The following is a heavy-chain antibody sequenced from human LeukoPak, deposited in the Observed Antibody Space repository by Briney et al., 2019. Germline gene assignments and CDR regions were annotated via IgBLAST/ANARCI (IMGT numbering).Heavy chain of an antibody. Sequence: SVKVSCKASGGTFSSYAISWVRQAPGQGVEWMGGIIPIFGTANYAQKFQGRVTITTDESTSTAYMELSSLRSEDTAVYYCASTRQGVVITYYFDYWGQGTLVTVSS. CDR2: IIPIFGTA. CDR3: ASTRQGVVITYYFDY. V-gene: IGHV1-69*05. CDR1: GGTFSSYA. J-gene: IGHJ4*02. D-gene: IGHD3-22*01.